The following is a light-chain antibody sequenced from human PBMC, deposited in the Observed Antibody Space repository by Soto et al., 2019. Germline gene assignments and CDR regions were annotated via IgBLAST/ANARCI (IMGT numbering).Light chain of an antibody. V-gene: IGKV3-20*01. J-gene: IGKJ4*01. CDR1: QSVSSY. Sequence: EVVLTQSPGTLSLSPGERATLSCRASQSVSSYIAWYQQKPGQAPRLLISDASSRATGIPDRFSGSGSGTDFTLTISRLEPEDFAVYYCQQYGSSPGTFGGGTKVEIK. CDR3: QQYGSSPGT. CDR2: DAS.